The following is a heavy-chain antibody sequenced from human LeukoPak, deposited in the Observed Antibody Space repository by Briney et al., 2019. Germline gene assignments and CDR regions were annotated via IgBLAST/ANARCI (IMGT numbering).Heavy chain of an antibody. V-gene: IGHV4-39*01. CDR1: GGSISSYY. J-gene: IGHJ3*02. D-gene: IGHD2-15*01. Sequence: SETLSLTCTVSGGSISSYYWGWIRQPPGKGLEWIGSIYYSGSTYYNPSLKSRVTISVDTSKNQFSLKLSSVTAADTAVYYCARHRCSGGSCYFGLGAFDIWGQGTMVTVSS. CDR2: IYYSGST. CDR3: ARHRCSGGSCYFGLGAFDI.